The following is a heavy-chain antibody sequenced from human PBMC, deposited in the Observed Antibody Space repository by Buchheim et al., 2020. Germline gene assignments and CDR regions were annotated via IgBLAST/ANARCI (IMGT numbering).Heavy chain of an antibody. J-gene: IGHJ6*02. CDR1: GFTFSSDW. CDR3: TRSANFFRGMDV. CDR2: INPDGSDT. V-gene: IGHV3-74*01. Sequence: EARLVESGGGLGQPGGSLRLSCAASGFTFSSDWMHWVRQAPGEGLVWVSRINPDGSDTTYADSVKGRFTISRDNGRNTLYLQMNSLRGEDTAIYYCTRSANFFRGMDVWGQGTT. D-gene: IGHD2-15*01.